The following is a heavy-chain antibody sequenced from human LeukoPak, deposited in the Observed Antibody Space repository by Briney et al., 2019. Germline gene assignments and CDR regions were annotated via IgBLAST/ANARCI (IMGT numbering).Heavy chain of an antibody. V-gene: IGHV4-39*01. CDR1: GGSISSSSYY. D-gene: IGHD2-15*01. CDR2: IYYSGGT. CDR3: ARHEIAIVVVGGAFDI. Sequence: SETLSLTCTVSGGSISSSSYYWGWIRQPPGEGLEWIGSIYYSGGTYYNPSLKSRVTISVDTSKNQFSLKLSSVTAADTAVYYCARHEIAIVVVGGAFDIWGQGTMVTVSS. J-gene: IGHJ3*02.